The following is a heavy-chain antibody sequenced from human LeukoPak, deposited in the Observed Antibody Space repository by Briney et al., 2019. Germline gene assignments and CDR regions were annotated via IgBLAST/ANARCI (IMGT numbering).Heavy chain of an antibody. D-gene: IGHD2-2*01. Sequence: SETLSLTCAVYGGSFSGYYWSWVRQPPGKGLEWIGEINHSGSTNYNPSLKSRVTISVDTSKNQFSLKLSSVTAADTAVYYCAIHIVVDPAAKKKNWFDPWGQGTLVTVSS. CDR1: GGSFSGYY. CDR2: INHSGST. CDR3: AIHIVVDPAAKKKNWFDP. J-gene: IGHJ5*02. V-gene: IGHV4-34*01.